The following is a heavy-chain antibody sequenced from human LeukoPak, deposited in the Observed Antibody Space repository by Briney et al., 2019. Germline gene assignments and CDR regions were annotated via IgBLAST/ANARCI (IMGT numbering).Heavy chain of an antibody. CDR3: ARVTAGFTVPGRPFDY. D-gene: IGHD3-16*01. CDR1: GFTFSSYS. J-gene: IGHJ4*02. V-gene: IGHV3-30*03. CDR2: ISYDGSNK. Sequence: GGSLRLSCAASGFTFSSYSMNWVRQAPGKGLEWVSVISYDGSNKYYADSVKGRFTISRDNSKNTLYLQMNSLRAEDTAVYYCARVTAGFTVPGRPFDYWGQGTLVTVSS.